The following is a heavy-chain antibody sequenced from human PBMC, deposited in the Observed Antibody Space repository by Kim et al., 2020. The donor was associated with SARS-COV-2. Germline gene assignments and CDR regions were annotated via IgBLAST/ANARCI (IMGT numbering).Heavy chain of an antibody. J-gene: IGHJ5*02. CDR3: ARGWSATGIDP. CDR1: GYTFSRYA. V-gene: IGHV1-3*01. CDR2: IDAGGGNT. Sequence: ASVKVSCKASGYTFSRYAINWMRQAPGQRLEWMGWIDAGGGNTKYSQRFQGRVTITRDTSASTTYMELSSLRSEDTGIYYCARGWSATGIDPWGQGTLVTVSS. D-gene: IGHD2-15*01.